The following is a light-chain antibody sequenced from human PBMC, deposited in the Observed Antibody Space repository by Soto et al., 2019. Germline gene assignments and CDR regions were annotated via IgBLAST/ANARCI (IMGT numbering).Light chain of an antibody. Sequence: DIQMTQSPSTLSASVGDRVTITCRASQTIHSFLAWYQQKPGKAPKLLIYKASSLQSGVPSRFSGSGSGTEFTLTISSLQPDDFATYYCQHFNSYSITFGQGTRLEIK. CDR3: QHFNSYSIT. J-gene: IGKJ5*01. V-gene: IGKV1-5*03. CDR1: QTIHSF. CDR2: KAS.